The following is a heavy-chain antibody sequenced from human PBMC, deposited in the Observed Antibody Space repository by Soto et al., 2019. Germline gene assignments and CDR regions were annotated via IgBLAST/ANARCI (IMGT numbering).Heavy chain of an antibody. J-gene: IGHJ5*02. V-gene: IGHV1-69*13. CDR2: IIPIFGTA. Sequence: ASVKVSCKASGGTFSSYAISRVRQAPGQGLEWMGGIIPIFGTANYAQKFQGRVTITADESTSTAYMELSSLRSEDTAVYYCARDQRYYDFWSGLDPWGQGTLVTVSS. CDR3: ARDQRYYDFWSGLDP. D-gene: IGHD3-3*01. CDR1: GGTFSSYA.